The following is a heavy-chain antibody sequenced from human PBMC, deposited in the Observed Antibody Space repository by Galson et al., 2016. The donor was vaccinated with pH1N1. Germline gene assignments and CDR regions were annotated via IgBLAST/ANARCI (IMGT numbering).Heavy chain of an antibody. D-gene: IGHD2-15*01. J-gene: IGHJ4*02. CDR1: GFTFSSYA. V-gene: IGHV3-23*01. CDR2: ISDSGSST. CDR3: AKGPRGVVVVAATH. Sequence: SLRLSCAASGFTFSSYAMTWVRQAPGKGLEWVSGISDSGSSTYYADSVKGRFTISRDNSKNTVYLQMNSLRDEDTAVYYCAKGPRGVVVVAATHWGQGTLVTVSS.